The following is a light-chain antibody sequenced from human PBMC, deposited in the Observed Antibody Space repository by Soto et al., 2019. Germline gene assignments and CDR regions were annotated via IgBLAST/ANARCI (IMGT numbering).Light chain of an antibody. J-gene: IGKJ1*01. CDR1: QSVSSY. V-gene: IGKV3-20*01. CDR3: QQYSSPPRT. CDR2: GAS. Sequence: EIVLTPSPGSLSLSPGERATLSCRASQSVSSYLAWYQQKPGQAPRLLIYGASSRATGFPDRFSGSGSGTDFSLTICRLEPEDSAVYYCQQYSSPPRTFGQGTKVDIK.